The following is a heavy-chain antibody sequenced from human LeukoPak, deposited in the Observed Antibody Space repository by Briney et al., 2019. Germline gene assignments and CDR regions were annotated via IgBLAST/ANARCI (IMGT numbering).Heavy chain of an antibody. J-gene: IGHJ4*02. CDR1: GFTFSSYA. CDR2: ISGSGGST. D-gene: IGHD1-26*01. CDR3: VRDMSGKYSFDY. Sequence: GGSLRLSCAASGFTFSSYAMSWVRQAPGKGLEWVSAISGSGGSTYYADSVKGRFTVSRDNSKNTLFLELSSLRTDDTAVYYCVRDMSGKYSFDYWGQGPWSSSPQ. V-gene: IGHV3-23*01.